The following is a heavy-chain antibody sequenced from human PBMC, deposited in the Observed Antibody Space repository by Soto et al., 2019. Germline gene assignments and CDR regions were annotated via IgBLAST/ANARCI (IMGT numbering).Heavy chain of an antibody. Sequence: SETLSLTCTVSGDSISGGASFWSWIRQPPGKGLEWIANVYYSGSSYYNPSLKSRLTISVDTTKNQFSLQLKSMTAADTAVYYFAKLSCTSSTCYFPGWFDPWGRGTLVTVSS. J-gene: IGHJ5*02. CDR2: VYYSGSS. CDR3: AKLSCTSSTCYFPGWFDP. CDR1: GDSISGGASF. D-gene: IGHD2-2*01. V-gene: IGHV4-31*03.